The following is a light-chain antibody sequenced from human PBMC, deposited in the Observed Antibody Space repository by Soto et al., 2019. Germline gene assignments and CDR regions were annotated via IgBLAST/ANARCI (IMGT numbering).Light chain of an antibody. CDR1: QGVSSN. CDR3: QQSNNWPPLT. Sequence: EVVMTQSPATLSVSPGDTATLSCRASQGVSSNLAWYQQKSGQAPRLLIYGVSTRATGVPARFSGSGSETDFSLTISSLQIEDFALYYCQQSNNWPPLTFGGGTKVDIK. V-gene: IGKV3-15*01. J-gene: IGKJ4*01. CDR2: GVS.